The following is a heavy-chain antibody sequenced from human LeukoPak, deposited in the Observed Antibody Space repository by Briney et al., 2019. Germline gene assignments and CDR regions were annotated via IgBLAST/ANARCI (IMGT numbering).Heavy chain of an antibody. CDR1: GFTFDNYG. V-gene: IGHV3-20*04. D-gene: IGHD3-10*02. Sequence: PGGSLRLSCAASGFTFDNYGINWVRQAPGKGLEWVSRIHWNGGRTGYAYSVKGRFTISRDNAKNSLYLQMNSLRAEDTAVYYCAELGITMIGGVWGKGTTVTISS. J-gene: IGHJ6*04. CDR3: AELGITMIGGV. CDR2: IHWNGGRT.